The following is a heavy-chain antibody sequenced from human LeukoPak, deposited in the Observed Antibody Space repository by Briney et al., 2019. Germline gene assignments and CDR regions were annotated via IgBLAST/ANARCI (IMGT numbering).Heavy chain of an antibody. CDR3: ARYCSSTSCPYNWFDP. CDR2: IYYSGST. V-gene: IGHV4-39*01. CDR1: GGFISSSSYY. Sequence: SETLSLTCTVSGGFISSSSYYWGWIRQPPGKGLEWIGSIYYSGSTYYNPSLKSRVTISVDTSKNQFSLKLSSVTAADTAVYYCARYCSSTSCPYNWFDPWGQGTLVTVSS. J-gene: IGHJ5*02. D-gene: IGHD2-2*01.